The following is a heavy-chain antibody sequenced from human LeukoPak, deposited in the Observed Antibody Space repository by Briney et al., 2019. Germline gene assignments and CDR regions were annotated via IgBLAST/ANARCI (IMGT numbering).Heavy chain of an antibody. J-gene: IGHJ3*02. CDR3: TRDSYDFDSNGSVDI. V-gene: IGHV3-53*01. CDR1: GLTVNRNY. Sequence: GGSLRLSCAVSGLTVNRNYKGWVRQAPGQGLEWVSVIYDNGYTYYADSVKGRFTISRDDAKSTLYLQMNSLRVEDTAVYYCTRDSYDFDSNGSVDIWGQGTMVTVSS. D-gene: IGHD3-22*01. CDR2: IYDNGYT.